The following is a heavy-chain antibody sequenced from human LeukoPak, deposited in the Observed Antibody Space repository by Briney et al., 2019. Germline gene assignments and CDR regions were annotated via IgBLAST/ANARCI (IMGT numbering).Heavy chain of an antibody. D-gene: IGHD2-2*01. Sequence: PGGSLRLSCAASGFTFSSYSMHWVRQAPGKGLEYVSGISSNGGSTWYAGSVKGRFTISRDNSKNTLYLQMNSLRAEDTAVYYCANAANVVPAAGQYYYYYYMDVWGKGTTVTVSS. CDR2: ISSNGGST. J-gene: IGHJ6*03. CDR1: GFTFSSYS. CDR3: ANAANVVPAAGQYYYYYYMDV. V-gene: IGHV3-64*04.